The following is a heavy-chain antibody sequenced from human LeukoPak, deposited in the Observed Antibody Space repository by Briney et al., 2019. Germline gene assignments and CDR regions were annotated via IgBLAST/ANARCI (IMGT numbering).Heavy chain of an antibody. Sequence: GASGKVSSKASGYRLVGYDIHCIRQAPCQGLEGLGWMNPDTGGRKLAQTFQGRVNFTRDTSINTAYMDPNSLQSDDTAVYYCVRDIVATKTGTGFGRYFDYWGQGTLVTVSS. CDR2: MNPDTGGR. V-gene: IGHV1-2*02. J-gene: IGHJ4*02. D-gene: IGHD5-12*01. CDR1: GYRLVGYD. CDR3: VRDIVATKTGTGFGRYFDY.